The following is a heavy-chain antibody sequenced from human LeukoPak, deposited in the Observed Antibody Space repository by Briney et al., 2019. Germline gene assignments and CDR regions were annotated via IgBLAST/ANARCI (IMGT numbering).Heavy chain of an antibody. V-gene: IGHV3-23*01. D-gene: IGHD2-2*01. CDR2: ISSSGSTT. CDR3: AKQLVVPSAFDY. Sequence: GGSLGLFCAASGFTFSHYALAWVRQAPGKGLEGVSTISSSGSTTYYADSVNGRFTISRDTSKTTLYLQMNRLRAEDTAVYYCAKQLVVPSAFDYWGQGTLVTVSS. CDR1: GFTFSHYA. J-gene: IGHJ4*02.